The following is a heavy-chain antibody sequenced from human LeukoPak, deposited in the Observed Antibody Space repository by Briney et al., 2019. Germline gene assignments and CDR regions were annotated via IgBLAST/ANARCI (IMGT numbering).Heavy chain of an antibody. V-gene: IGHV1-69*05. Sequence: SVKVSCKASGGTVSSYAISWVRQAPGQGLEWMGGIIPIFGTANYAQKFQGRVTITTDESTSTAYMELSSLRSEDTAVYYCAIGYCSSTSCYIGDYYYYMDVWGKGTTVTVSS. D-gene: IGHD2-2*02. J-gene: IGHJ6*03. CDR2: IIPIFGTA. CDR3: AIGYCSSTSCYIGDYYYYMDV. CDR1: GGTVSSYA.